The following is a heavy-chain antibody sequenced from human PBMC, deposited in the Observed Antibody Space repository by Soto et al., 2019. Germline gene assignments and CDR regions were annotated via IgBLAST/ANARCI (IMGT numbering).Heavy chain of an antibody. CDR1: GYTFTSYA. V-gene: IGHV1-3*01. CDR2: INAGNGNT. CDR3: ARAYSGYDGLYDY. D-gene: IGHD5-12*01. Sequence: ASVKVSCKASGYTFTSYAMHWVRQAPGQRLEWMGWINAGNGNTKYSQKFQGRVTITRDTSASTAYMELSSLRSEDTAVYYCARAYSGYDGLYDYWGQGTLVTVSS. J-gene: IGHJ4*02.